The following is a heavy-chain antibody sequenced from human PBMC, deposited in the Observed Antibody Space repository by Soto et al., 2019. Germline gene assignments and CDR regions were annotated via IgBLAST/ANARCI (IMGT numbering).Heavy chain of an antibody. D-gene: IGHD6-19*01. CDR1: GYTFIDYY. Sequence: QVQLVQSGAEVKKPGASVKVSCEASGYTFIDYYMHWVRQAPGQGFEWMGRSSPKSGGTNYAQKFQGRVTMTWDTSLNTAYMELSSLISEDTAVYYCARPPGYISDWYYFDLWGQGTLVTVSS. CDR3: ARPPGYISDWYYFDL. V-gene: IGHV1-2*02. J-gene: IGHJ4*02. CDR2: SSPKSGGT.